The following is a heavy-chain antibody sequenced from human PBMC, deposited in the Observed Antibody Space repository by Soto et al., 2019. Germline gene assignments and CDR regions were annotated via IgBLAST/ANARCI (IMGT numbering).Heavy chain of an antibody. CDR3: ARPIAGSTYYYYGMDV. Sequence: ESLKISCKGSGYSFTSYWISWVRQMPGKGLEWMGRIDPSDSYTNYSPSFQGHVTISADKSISTAYLQWSSLKASDTAMYYCARPIAGSTYYYYGMDVWGQGTTVTVSS. J-gene: IGHJ6*02. D-gene: IGHD6-13*01. CDR2: IDPSDSYT. V-gene: IGHV5-10-1*01. CDR1: GYSFTSYW.